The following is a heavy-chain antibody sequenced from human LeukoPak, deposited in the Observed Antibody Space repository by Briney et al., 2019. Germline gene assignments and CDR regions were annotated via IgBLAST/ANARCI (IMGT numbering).Heavy chain of an antibody. D-gene: IGHD6-13*01. J-gene: IGHJ4*02. V-gene: IGHV3-23*01. CDR3: AKDQKSIAATGYDY. CDR1: GFTFANYA. CDR2: INGSGGST. Sequence: GRSVRLSCAASGFTFANYAMSWVRQGPGKGLEWVSTINGSGGSTYYADSVKGRFTISRDNSKNTLFLQMNSLRADDTAVYFCAKDQKSIAATGYDYWGQGTLVTVSS.